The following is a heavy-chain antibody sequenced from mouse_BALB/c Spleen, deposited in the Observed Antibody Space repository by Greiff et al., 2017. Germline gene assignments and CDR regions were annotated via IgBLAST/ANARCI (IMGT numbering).Heavy chain of an antibody. J-gene: IGHJ4*01. CDR2: IDPANGNT. D-gene: IGHD2-3*01. V-gene: IGHV14-3*02. Sequence: EVKLQESGAELVKPGASVKLSCTASGFNIKDTYMHWVKQRPEQGLEWIGRIDPANGNTKYDPKFQGKATITADTSSNTAYLQLSSLTSEDTAVYYCARSDGYSAMDYWGQGTSVTVSS. CDR1: GFNIKDTY. CDR3: ARSDGYSAMDY.